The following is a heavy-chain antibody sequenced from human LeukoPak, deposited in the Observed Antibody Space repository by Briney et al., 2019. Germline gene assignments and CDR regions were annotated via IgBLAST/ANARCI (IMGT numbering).Heavy chain of an antibody. V-gene: IGHV3-64*01. J-gene: IGHJ4*02. Sequence: GGSLRLSCAASGFTFSSYAMHWVRQAPGKGLEYVSAISSNGGSTYYANSVKGRFTISRDNSKNTLYLQMGSLRAEDMAVYYCARDQSGSYYSAVGYWGQGTLVTVSS. D-gene: IGHD1-26*01. CDR2: ISSNGGST. CDR3: ARDQSGSYYSAVGY. CDR1: GFTFSSYA.